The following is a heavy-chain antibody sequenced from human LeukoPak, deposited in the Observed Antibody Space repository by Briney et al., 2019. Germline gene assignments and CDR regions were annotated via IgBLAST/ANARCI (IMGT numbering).Heavy chain of an antibody. CDR3: ARDQVAGLYYYYYGMDV. CDR1: GGSISSYY. J-gene: IGHJ6*02. Sequence: SETLSLTCTVSGGSISSYYWSWIRQPAGKGLEWIGRIYTSGSTNYNPSLKSRVTMSVDTSKNQFSPKLSSVTAADTAVYYCARDQVAGLYYYYYGMDVWGQGTTVTVSS. D-gene: IGHD6-19*01. CDR2: IYTSGST. V-gene: IGHV4-4*07.